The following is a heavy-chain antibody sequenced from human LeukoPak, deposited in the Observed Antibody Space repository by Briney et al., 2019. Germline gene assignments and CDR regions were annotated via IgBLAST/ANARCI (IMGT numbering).Heavy chain of an antibody. CDR1: Y. CDR3: ARGDDSGYYDYFDY. D-gene: IGHD3-22*01. Sequence: YMXWXRXXPXXXXEXVSTIFTVANTYYAASVNGRFTISRDFSKNTLFLHMNSLRAEDTAMYYCARGDDSGYYDYFDYWGQGALVTVSS. CDR2: IFTVANT. J-gene: IGHJ4*02. V-gene: IGHV3-53*01.